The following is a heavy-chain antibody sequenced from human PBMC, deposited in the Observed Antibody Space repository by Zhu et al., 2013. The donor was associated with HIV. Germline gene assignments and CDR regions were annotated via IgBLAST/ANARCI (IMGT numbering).Heavy chain of an antibody. V-gene: IGHV3-30-3*01. CDR2: ISYDGSNK. Sequence: VQLVESGGGVVQPGRSLRLSCAASGFTFSSYAMHWVRQAPGKGLEWVAVISYDGSNKYYADSVKGRFTISRDNSKNTLYLQMNSLRAEDTAVYYCAREYLMVRGELDAFDIWGQGTMVTVSS. J-gene: IGHJ3*02. CDR3: AREYLMVRGELDAFDI. D-gene: IGHD3-10*01. CDR1: GFTFSSYA.